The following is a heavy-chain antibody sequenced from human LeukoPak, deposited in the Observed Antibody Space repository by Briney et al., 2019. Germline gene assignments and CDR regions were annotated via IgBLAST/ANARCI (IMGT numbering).Heavy chain of an antibody. V-gene: IGHV3-48*01. Sequence: PGGSLRLSCAASGFTFSSYSMNWVRQAPGKGLEWVSYISSSSSTIYYADSVKGRFTISRDNAKNSLYLQMNSLRAEDTAVYYCARAVATIGNYYYYYMDVWGKGTTVTVSS. J-gene: IGHJ6*03. CDR3: ARAVATIGNYYYYYMDV. CDR2: ISSSSSTI. CDR1: GFTFSSYS. D-gene: IGHD5-12*01.